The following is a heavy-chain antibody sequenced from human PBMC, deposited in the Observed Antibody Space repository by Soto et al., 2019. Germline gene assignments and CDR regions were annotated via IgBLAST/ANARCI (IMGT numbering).Heavy chain of an antibody. CDR2: IYYSGST. Sequence: SETLSLTCTVSGGSISSSSYYWGWIRQPPGKGLEWIGSIYYSGSTYYNPSLKSRVTISVDTSKNQFSLKLSSVTAADTAVYYRARQQSITIFGVVIIPVLDPGGWFDPWGQGTLVTVSS. V-gene: IGHV4-39*01. J-gene: IGHJ5*02. D-gene: IGHD3-3*01. CDR3: ARQQSITIFGVVIIPVLDPGGWFDP. CDR1: GGSISSSSYY.